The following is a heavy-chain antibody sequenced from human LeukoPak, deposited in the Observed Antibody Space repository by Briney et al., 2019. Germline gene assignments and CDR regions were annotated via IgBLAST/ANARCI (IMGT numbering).Heavy chain of an antibody. CDR3: ALGYCGGDCYPNWFDP. Sequence: GGSLRLSCAASGFTFSSYWMHWVRQAPGKGLVWVSRINSDGSSISYADSVKGRFTISRDNAKNTLYLQMNSLRAEDTAVYYCALGYCGGDCYPNWFDPWGQGTLVTVSS. D-gene: IGHD2-21*02. V-gene: IGHV3-74*01. J-gene: IGHJ5*02. CDR1: GFTFSSYW. CDR2: INSDGSSI.